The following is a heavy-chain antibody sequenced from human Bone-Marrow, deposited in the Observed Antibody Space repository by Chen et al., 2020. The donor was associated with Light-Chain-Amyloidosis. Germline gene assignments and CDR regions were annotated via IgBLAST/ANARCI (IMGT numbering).Heavy chain of an antibody. CDR1: GLIVSGSY. CDR3: ARDACSGTSCYGLDV. V-gene: IGHV3-53*02. J-gene: IGHJ6*02. CDR2: IDSGGSR. Sequence: EVQLVETGGGLIQPGGSLRLSCAASGLIVSGSYMNWVRQAPGKGLEWVSAIDSGGSRHYADCVKCRFTTSRDNSKTTLYLQMTSLRAEDTAVYYCARDACSGTSCYGLDVWGQGTTVTVSS. D-gene: IGHD2-15*01.